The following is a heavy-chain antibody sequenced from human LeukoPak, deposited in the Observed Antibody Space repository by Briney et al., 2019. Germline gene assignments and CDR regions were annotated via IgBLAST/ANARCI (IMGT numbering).Heavy chain of an antibody. Sequence: GRSLRLSCAAAGFTFSSYGMHWVRQAPDKGLEWVAVISKDGNDKYYADSVKGRFTISRDNSKNTLYLQMNSLRDEDTAVYHCAKDTHWGQGTLVTVSS. CDR3: AKDTH. V-gene: IGHV3-30*18. J-gene: IGHJ1*01. CDR1: GFTFSSYG. CDR2: ISKDGNDK.